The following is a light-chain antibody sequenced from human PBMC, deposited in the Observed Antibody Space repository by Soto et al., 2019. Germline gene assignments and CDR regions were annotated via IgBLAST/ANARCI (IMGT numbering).Light chain of an antibody. V-gene: IGKV3-20*01. J-gene: IGKJ2*01. CDR3: QQYGDSPYT. Sequence: EIVLTQSPGTLSLSPGERATLSCRASQSVGSSNLAWYQQKPGQAPRLLIYGASSWATGVPYRFSGSGSGTDFTLTISRLEPEDVAVYYCQQYGDSPYTFGQGTKLELK. CDR2: GAS. CDR1: QSVGSSN.